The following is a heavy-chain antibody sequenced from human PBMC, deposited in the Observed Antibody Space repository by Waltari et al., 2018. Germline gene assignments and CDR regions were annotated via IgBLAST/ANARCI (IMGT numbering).Heavy chain of an antibody. D-gene: IGHD3-22*01. J-gene: IGHJ6*04. CDR1: GFTFSSYW. CDR2: IKQDGSEK. CDR3: ARGDYYDSSATADV. Sequence: EVQLVESGGGLVQPGGSLRLSCAASGFTFSSYWMSWVRQAPGKGLGWVANIKQDGSEKYYVDSVKGRFTISRDNAKNSLYLQMNSLRAEDTAVYYCARGDYYDSSATADVWGKGTTVTVSS. V-gene: IGHV3-7*01.